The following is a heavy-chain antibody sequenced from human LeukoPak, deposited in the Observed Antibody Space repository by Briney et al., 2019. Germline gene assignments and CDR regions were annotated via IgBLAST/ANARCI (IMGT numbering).Heavy chain of an antibody. Sequence: SETLSLTCAVSGGSISSGGYSWSWIRQPPGKGLEWIGYIYHSGSTYYNPSLKSRVTISVDRSKNQFSLKLSSVTAADTAVYYCARAGRATLDYWGQGTLVTVSS. CDR1: GGSISSGGYS. J-gene: IGHJ4*02. CDR2: IYHSGST. V-gene: IGHV4-30-2*01. CDR3: ARAGRATLDY.